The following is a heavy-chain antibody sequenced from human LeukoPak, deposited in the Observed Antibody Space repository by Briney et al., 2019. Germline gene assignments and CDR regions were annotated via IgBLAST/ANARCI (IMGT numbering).Heavy chain of an antibody. Sequence: ASVKVSCKASGYTFTSYYMHWVRQAPGQGLEWMGIINPSGGSTSYAQKFQGRVTMTRDTSTSTVYMELSSLRSEDTAVYYCARGPDIVVVPAAYFDYWGQGTLVTVSS. CDR3: ARGPDIVVVPAAYFDY. D-gene: IGHD2-2*01. J-gene: IGHJ4*02. CDR2: INPSGGST. V-gene: IGHV1-46*01. CDR1: GYTFTSYY.